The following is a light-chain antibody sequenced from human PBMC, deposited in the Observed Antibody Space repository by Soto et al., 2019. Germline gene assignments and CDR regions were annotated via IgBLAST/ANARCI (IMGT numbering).Light chain of an antibody. CDR2: LTS. J-gene: IGKJ1*01. Sequence: EIVLTQSPATLSSFPGEIATLSCRASQAVNTRLARYQHKPGQAPRLLIYLTSNRATGIPARFSGSGSGTDFTLTISSLETEDAAVSYCHHSKSWPRTFGQGTKV. V-gene: IGKV3-11*01. CDR3: HHSKSWPRT. CDR1: QAVNTR.